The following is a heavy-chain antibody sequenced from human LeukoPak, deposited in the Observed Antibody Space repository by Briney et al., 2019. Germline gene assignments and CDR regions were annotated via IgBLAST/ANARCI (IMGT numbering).Heavy chain of an antibody. CDR3: AKLNSFKWLERGWFDP. D-gene: IGHD6-19*01. J-gene: IGHJ5*02. V-gene: IGHV3-23*01. CDR1: GFTFSNYA. Sequence: GGSLRLSCAASGFTFSNYAMNWVRQAPGKGLEWVSGIRVTDNTYYADSVKGWFTISRDNSKNTLYLQMNSLRAEDTAVYYCAKLNSFKWLERGWFDPWGQGILVTVSS. CDR2: IRVTDNT.